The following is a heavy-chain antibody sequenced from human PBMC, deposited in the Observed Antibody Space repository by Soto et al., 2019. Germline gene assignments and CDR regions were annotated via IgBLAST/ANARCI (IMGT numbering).Heavy chain of an antibody. CDR1: GGPISSGNW. V-gene: IGHV4-4*02. Sequence: PSETLSLTCAVSGGPISSGNWWSWVRQPPGKGLEWIGEIYHSGSTNYNPSLKSRVTISVDKSKTQFSLRLSSVTAADTAVYYCARVISPMAPSDYWGQGTLVTVSS. CDR3: ARVISPMAPSDY. J-gene: IGHJ4*02. CDR2: IYHSGST. D-gene: IGHD3-10*01.